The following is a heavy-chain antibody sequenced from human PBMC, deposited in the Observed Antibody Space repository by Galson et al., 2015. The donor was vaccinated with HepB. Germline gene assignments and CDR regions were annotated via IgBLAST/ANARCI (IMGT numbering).Heavy chain of an antibody. J-gene: IGHJ5*02. D-gene: IGHD6-13*01. Sequence: SVKVSCKASGYTFTSYGISWVRQAPGQGLEWMGWIGAYNGNTNYAQKLQGRVTMTTDTSTSTAYMELRSLRSDDTAVYYCARVGAAAGTEINWFDPWGQGTLVTVSS. CDR2: IGAYNGNT. CDR1: GYTFTSYG. V-gene: IGHV1-18*04. CDR3: ARVGAAAGTEINWFDP.